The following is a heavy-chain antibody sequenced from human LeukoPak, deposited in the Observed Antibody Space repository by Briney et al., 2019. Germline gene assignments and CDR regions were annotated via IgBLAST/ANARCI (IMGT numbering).Heavy chain of an antibody. CDR3: ARVGPADY. D-gene: IGHD3-16*01. Sequence: PSETLSLTCTVSGYSISSGYYWGWIRQPPGKGLEWIGSIYHSGGTYYNPSLKSRVTISVDTSKNQFSLKLSSVTAADTAVYYCARVGPADYWGQGTLVTVSS. J-gene: IGHJ4*02. CDR2: IYHSGGT. CDR1: GYSISSGYY. V-gene: IGHV4-38-2*02.